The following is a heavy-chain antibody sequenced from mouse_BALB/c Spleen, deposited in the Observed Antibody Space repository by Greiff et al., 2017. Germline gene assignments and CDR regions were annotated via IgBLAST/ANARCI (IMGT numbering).Heavy chain of an antibody. V-gene: IGHV5-9-4*01. CDR2: ISSGGSYT. J-gene: IGHJ4*01. Sequence: DVKLVESGGGLVKPGGSLKLSCAASGFTFSSYAMSWVRQSPEKRLEWVAEISSGGSYTYYPDTVTGRFTISRDNAKNTLYLEMSSLRSEDTAMYYCARDPYYYGSPYYYAMDYWGQGTSVTVSS. CDR1: GFTFSSYA. CDR3: ARDPYYYGSPYYYAMDY. D-gene: IGHD1-1*01.